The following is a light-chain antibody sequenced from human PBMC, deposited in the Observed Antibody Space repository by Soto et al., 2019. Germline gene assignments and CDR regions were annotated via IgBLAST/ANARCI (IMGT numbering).Light chain of an antibody. CDR1: QTVSDD. CDR2: GAS. CDR3: QQYHDWPPIT. J-gene: IGKJ3*01. V-gene: IGKV3-15*01. Sequence: EIVMTQSPATLFVSPGERATLSCRASQTVSDDLAWYQQKPGQAPRLLIYGASTRATDIPARFSGGGSGTEFTLTISSLQSEDSAIYYWQQYHDWPPITFGPGTNVNI.